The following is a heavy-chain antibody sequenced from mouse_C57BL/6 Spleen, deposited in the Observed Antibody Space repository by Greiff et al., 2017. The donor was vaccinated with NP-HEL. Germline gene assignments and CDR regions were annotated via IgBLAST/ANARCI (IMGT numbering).Heavy chain of an antibody. D-gene: IGHD2-4*01. V-gene: IGHV1-54*01. J-gene: IGHJ4*01. CDR3: ARLGDYHYAMDY. Sequence: VQGVESGAELVRPGTSVKVSCKASGYAFTNYLIEWVKQRPGQGLEWIGVINPGSGGTNYNEKFKGKATLTADKSSSTAYMQLSSLTSEDSAVYFCARLGDYHYAMDYWGQGTSVTVSS. CDR1: GYAFTNYL. CDR2: INPGSGGT.